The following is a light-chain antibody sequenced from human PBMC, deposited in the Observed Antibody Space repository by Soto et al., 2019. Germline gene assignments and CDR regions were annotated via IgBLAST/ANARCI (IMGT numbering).Light chain of an antibody. Sequence: QSVLTQPASVSGSPGQSITISCTGTSSDVGGYNYVSWYQQHPGKAPKLMIYEVSNRPSGVSNRFSGSKSGNTASLTISGLQTADEADYYCSSYTSSSTLVFGTGTKVTVL. CDR3: SSYTSSSTLV. CDR2: EVS. V-gene: IGLV2-14*01. CDR1: SSDVGGYNY. J-gene: IGLJ1*01.